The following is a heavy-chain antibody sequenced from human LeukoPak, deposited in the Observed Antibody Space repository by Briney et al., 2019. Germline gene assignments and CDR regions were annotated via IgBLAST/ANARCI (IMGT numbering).Heavy chain of an antibody. CDR1: GFTFSSYG. J-gene: IGHJ4*02. CDR2: IRYDGSNE. Sequence: PGGSLRLSCAASGFTFSSYGMHWVRQAPGKGLEWVSFIRYDGSNEYYADSVRGRFTISRDNSKNTLYLQMNSLRDEDTALYYCARDRAPSHFDYWGQGTLVTVSS. V-gene: IGHV3-30*02. CDR3: ARDRAPSHFDY.